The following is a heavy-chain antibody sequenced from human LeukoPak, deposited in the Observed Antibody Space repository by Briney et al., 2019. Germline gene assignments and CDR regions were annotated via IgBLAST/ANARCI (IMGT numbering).Heavy chain of an antibody. CDR1: GFKFSNYG. J-gene: IGHJ4*02. CDR2: IRFDGSNK. Sequence: GGSLRLSCAASGFKFSNYGVHWVRQPPGKGLEWVAFIRFDGSNKYYADSVKGRFTISRDNSKNTLYLQMNSLRAEDTAVYYCASHYYGSGKFENWGQGTLVTVSS. D-gene: IGHD3-10*01. V-gene: IGHV3-30*02. CDR3: ASHYYGSGKFEN.